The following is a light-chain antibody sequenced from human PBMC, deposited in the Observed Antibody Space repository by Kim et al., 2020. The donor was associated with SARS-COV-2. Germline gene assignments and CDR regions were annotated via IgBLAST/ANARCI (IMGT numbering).Light chain of an antibody. CDR1: SSDIGSNT. J-gene: IGLJ3*02. CDR2: SNT. V-gene: IGLV1-44*01. Sequence: GQRITISCSESSSDIGSNTVSWYQQFPGTTPKLLIYSNTQRPSRVPDRFSGSKSGTSASLAISEFQSEDEADYYCASWDDSLSGWVFGGGTQLTVL. CDR3: ASWDDSLSGWV.